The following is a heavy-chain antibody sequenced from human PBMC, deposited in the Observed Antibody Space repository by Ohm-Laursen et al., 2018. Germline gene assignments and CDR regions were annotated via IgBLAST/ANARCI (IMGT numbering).Heavy chain of an antibody. D-gene: IGHD3-10*01. V-gene: IGHV4-39*01. CDR1: GGSIRSSSYF. Sequence: PSETLSLTCTVSGGSIRSSSYFWGWIRQPPGKGLEWIGSLYYSGSTYYNPSLKSRFTISPDTPKNQFSLKLTSMTAADTAVYYCVSVPFGSGIHWGQGTLGTVSS. J-gene: IGHJ4*02. CDR3: VSVPFGSGIH. CDR2: LYYSGST.